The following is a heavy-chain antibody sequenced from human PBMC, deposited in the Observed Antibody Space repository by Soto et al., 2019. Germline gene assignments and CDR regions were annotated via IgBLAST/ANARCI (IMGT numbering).Heavy chain of an antibody. CDR1: GYTFTSYD. CDR3: ARGRPGYGDYDY. V-gene: IGHV1-8*01. D-gene: IGHD4-17*01. J-gene: IGHJ4*02. Sequence: ASVKVSCKASGYTFTSYDINWVRQATGQGLEWMGWMNPNSGNTGYAQKFQGRVTMTRNTSISTAYMELSSLRSEDTAVYYCARGRPGYGDYDYWGQGTLVNVSS. CDR2: MNPNSGNT.